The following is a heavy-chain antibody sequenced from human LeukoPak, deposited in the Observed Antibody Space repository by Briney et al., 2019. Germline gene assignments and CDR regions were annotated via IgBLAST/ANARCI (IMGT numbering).Heavy chain of an antibody. J-gene: IGHJ4*02. Sequence: GGSLRLSCSASGFTFSSYAMHWVRQAPGKGLEYVSAISSNGGSTYYADSVKGRFTISRDNSKNTLYLQMSSLRAEDTAVYYCAKGPLGGGWYYFDYWGQGTLVTVSS. D-gene: IGHD6-19*01. CDR3: AKGPLGGGWYYFDY. CDR2: ISSNGGST. V-gene: IGHV3-64D*06. CDR1: GFTFSSYA.